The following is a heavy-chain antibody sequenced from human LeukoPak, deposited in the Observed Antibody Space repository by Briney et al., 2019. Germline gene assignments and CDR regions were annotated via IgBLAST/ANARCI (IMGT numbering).Heavy chain of an antibody. J-gene: IGHJ6*03. Sequence: SETLSLTCAVSGYSISSSNWWGWIRQPPGKGLEWIGYIYYSGSIYYNPSLKSRVTMLVDTSKNQFSLKLSSVTAVDTAVYYCARIARIVATPENTNYYYYMDVWGKGTTVTVSS. CDR1: GYSISSSNW. V-gene: IGHV4-28*05. CDR3: ARIARIVATPENTNYYYYMDV. CDR2: IYYSGSI. D-gene: IGHD5-12*01.